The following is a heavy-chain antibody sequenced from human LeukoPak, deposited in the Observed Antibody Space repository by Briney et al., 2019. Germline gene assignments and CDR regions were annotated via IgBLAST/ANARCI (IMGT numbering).Heavy chain of an antibody. CDR2: VTSSSSYM. Sequence: GGSLRLSCAASGFTFSVYTMNWVRQAPGKGLEWVSAVTSSSSYMYYADSVKGRFTISRDNAKNSLFLLMNSLRAEDTAVYYCARDGAWYSSGCGNWFDPWGQGTLVTVSS. CDR1: GFTFSVYT. CDR3: ARDGAWYSSGCGNWFDP. V-gene: IGHV3-21*04. J-gene: IGHJ5*02. D-gene: IGHD6-19*01.